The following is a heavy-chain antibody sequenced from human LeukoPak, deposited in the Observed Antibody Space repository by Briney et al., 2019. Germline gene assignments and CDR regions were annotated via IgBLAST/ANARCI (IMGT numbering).Heavy chain of an antibody. CDR3: ARANSYSSGWYPHAFDI. V-gene: IGHV3-23*01. Sequence: PGGSLRLSCAASGFTFSSYAMSWVRQAPGKGLEWVSAISGGGGSTNYADSVKGRCTISRDNSKNTLYLQMNSLRAEDTAVYYCARANSYSSGWYPHAFDIWGQGTMVTVSS. CDR2: ISGGGGST. J-gene: IGHJ3*02. D-gene: IGHD6-19*01. CDR1: GFTFSSYA.